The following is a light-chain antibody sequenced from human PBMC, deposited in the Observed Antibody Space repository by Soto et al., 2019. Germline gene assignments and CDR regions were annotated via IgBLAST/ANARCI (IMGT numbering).Light chain of an antibody. J-gene: IGLJ2*01. CDR2: NNN. V-gene: IGLV1-44*01. CDR1: TSNIGSKT. CDR3: ATWDDSLPAV. Sequence: QSVLTQPPSASGTPGQRVTISCSGSTSNIGSKTVSWYQQLPGSAPRVLIYNNNDRPSGVPYRLSGSKSGTSASLAISGLQSEDEADYYCATWDDSLPAVFGGGIKLNVL.